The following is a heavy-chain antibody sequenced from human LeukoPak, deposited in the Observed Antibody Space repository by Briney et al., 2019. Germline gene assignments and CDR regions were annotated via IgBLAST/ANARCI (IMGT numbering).Heavy chain of an antibody. CDR1: GFTFSGYW. CDR3: ARFGMDAAIDY. V-gene: IGHV3-7*01. J-gene: IGHJ4*02. D-gene: IGHD2-15*01. CDR2: IKQDGSEK. Sequence: GGSLRLSCAASGFTFSGYWMSWVRQAPGKGLEWVATIKQDGSEKTYVDSVVGRFTSSRDNAKSSLFLQMDSLRAEDTAVYYCARFGMDAAIDYWGQGTLVTVSS.